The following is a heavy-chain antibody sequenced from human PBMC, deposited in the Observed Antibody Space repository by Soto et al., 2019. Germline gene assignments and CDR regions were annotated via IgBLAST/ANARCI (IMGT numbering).Heavy chain of an antibody. J-gene: IGHJ4*02. CDR2: IYYSGNT. Sequence: SENLALTCTVSGVSISDYYWSWIRQPPGKGLEWIGYIYYSGNTNYNPSLKSRVTISEDTSQNRFSLNLRSVTAADTAVYYCARDRAYYDGSGLYFDYCVQVTLVP. CDR3: ARDRAYYDGSGLYFDY. CDR1: GVSISDYY. V-gene: IGHV4-59*01. D-gene: IGHD3-22*01.